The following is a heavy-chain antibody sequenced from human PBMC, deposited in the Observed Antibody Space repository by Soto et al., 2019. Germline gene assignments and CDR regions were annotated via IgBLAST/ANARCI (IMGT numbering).Heavy chain of an antibody. CDR1: GFTFSSYA. CDR3: AKGQYGSEYYYYGMDV. J-gene: IGHJ6*02. V-gene: IGHV3-23*01. D-gene: IGHD3-10*01. CDR2: ISGSGGST. Sequence: PGGSLRLSCAASGFTFSSYALGWVRQAPGKGLEWVSAISGSGGSTYYADSVKGRFTVSRDNSKNTLYLQMNSLRAEDTAVYYCAKGQYGSEYYYYGMDVWGQGTTVTVSS.